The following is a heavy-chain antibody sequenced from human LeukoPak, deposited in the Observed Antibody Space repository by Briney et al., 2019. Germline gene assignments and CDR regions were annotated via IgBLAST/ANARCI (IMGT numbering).Heavy chain of an antibody. CDR1: GFTFRTHW. D-gene: IGHD3-3*01. CDR2: IKQDGSEK. V-gene: IGHV3-7*03. Sequence: GGSLRLSCAASGFTFRTHWMSWFRQAPGKGPEWVANIKQDGSEKYFVDSVKGRFTISRDNAKNSLGLQMNSLRVEDTAVYYCARGLEWPGKPTLVSDYWGQGTLVTVSS. CDR3: ARGLEWPGKPTLVSDY. J-gene: IGHJ4*02.